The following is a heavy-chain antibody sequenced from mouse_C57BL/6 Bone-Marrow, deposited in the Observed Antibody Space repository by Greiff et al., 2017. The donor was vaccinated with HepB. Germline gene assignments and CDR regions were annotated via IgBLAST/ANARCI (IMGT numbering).Heavy chain of an antibody. CDR3: ARLRLMSFAY. CDR1: GYTFTSYG. Sequence: VQVVESGAELARPGASVKLSCKASGYTFTSYGISWVKQRTGQGLEWIGEIYPRSGNTYYNEKFKGKATLTADKSSSTAYMELRSLTSEDSAVYFCARLRLMSFAYWGQGTLVTVSA. J-gene: IGHJ3*01. CDR2: IYPRSGNT. V-gene: IGHV1-81*01. D-gene: IGHD2-12*01.